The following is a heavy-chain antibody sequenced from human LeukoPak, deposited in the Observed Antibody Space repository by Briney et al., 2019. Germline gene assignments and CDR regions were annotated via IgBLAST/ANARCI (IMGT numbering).Heavy chain of an antibody. CDR2: IYYSGST. Sequence: SETLSLTCTVSGGSISSYYWSWIRQPPGKGLEWIGYIYYSGSTNYNPSLKSRVTISVDTSKNQFSLKLSSVTAADTAVYYCARVKYGSPDYRGQGTLVTVSS. CDR1: GGSISSYY. J-gene: IGHJ4*02. V-gene: IGHV4-59*01. D-gene: IGHD4-17*01. CDR3: ARVKYGSPDY.